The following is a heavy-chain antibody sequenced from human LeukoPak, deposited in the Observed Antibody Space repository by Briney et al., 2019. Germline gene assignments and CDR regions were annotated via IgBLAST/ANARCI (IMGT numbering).Heavy chain of an antibody. CDR3: ARWAYYYGSGSYYPGPYYFDY. Sequence: ASVTVSCKASGYTFTSYGISWVRQAPGQGLEWMGWISAYNGNTNYAQKLQGRVTMTTDTSTSTAYMELRSLRSDDTAVYYCARWAYYYGSGSYYPGPYYFDYWGQGTLVTVSS. D-gene: IGHD3-10*01. J-gene: IGHJ4*02. CDR1: GYTFTSYG. CDR2: ISAYNGNT. V-gene: IGHV1-18*01.